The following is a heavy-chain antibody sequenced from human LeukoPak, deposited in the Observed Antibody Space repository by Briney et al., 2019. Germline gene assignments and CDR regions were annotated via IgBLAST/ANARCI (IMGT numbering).Heavy chain of an antibody. J-gene: IGHJ5*02. D-gene: IGHD3-10*01. V-gene: IGHV3-30*18. CDR3: AKDYYYGSGPGWFDP. CDR1: GVTFSSYG. CDR2: ISYDGSNK. Sequence: GRSLRLSCAASGVTFSSYGMHWVRQAPGKGLDWVAVISYDGSNKYYADSVKGRFTISRDNSKNTLYLQMNSLRAEDTAVYYCAKDYYYGSGPGWFDPWGQGTLVTVSS.